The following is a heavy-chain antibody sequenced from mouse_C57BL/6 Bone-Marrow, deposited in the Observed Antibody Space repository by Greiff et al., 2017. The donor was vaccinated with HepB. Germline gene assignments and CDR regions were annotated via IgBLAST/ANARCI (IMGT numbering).Heavy chain of an antibody. CDR1: GFTFSSYA. V-gene: IGHV5-9-1*02. Sequence: DVMLVESGEGLVKPGGSLKLSCAASGFTFSSYAMSWVRQTPEKRLEWVAYISSGGDYIYYADTVKGRFTISRDNARNTLYLQMSSLKSEDTAMYYCTRVRPYYFDYWGQGTTLTVSS. CDR3: TRVRPYYFDY. CDR2: ISSGGDYI. J-gene: IGHJ2*01.